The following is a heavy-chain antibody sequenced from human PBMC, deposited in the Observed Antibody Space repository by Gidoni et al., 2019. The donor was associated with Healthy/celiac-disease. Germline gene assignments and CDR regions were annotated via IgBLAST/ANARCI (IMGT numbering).Heavy chain of an antibody. CDR2: IQPGNSDT. V-gene: IGHV5-51*01. CDR3: ARRTSRYSSGHRGFDY. CDR1: GYRFTSYW. D-gene: IGHD6-19*01. J-gene: IGHJ4*02. Sequence: EVQLVPSGAEVKKPGESLQISCKGSGYRFTSYWIGWVRQMPGKGLEWMGIIQPGNSDTRYSPSVQGQVTISADKSISTAYLQWSSLKASDTAMYYCARRTSRYSSGHRGFDYWGQGTLVTVSS.